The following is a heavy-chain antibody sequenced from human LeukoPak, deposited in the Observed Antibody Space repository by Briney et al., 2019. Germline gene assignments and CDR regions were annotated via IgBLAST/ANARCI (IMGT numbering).Heavy chain of an antibody. D-gene: IGHD3-10*01. Sequence: SSETLSLTCAVYGGSFSGYYWIWIRQPPGKGLEWIGEINRSGSTTYNPSLKSRVTISLDTSKNQFSLKLSSVTAADTAVYYCARHRGSDLWGQGTMVTVSS. CDR2: INRSGST. V-gene: IGHV4-34*01. J-gene: IGHJ3*01. CDR3: ARHRGSDL. CDR1: GGSFSGYY.